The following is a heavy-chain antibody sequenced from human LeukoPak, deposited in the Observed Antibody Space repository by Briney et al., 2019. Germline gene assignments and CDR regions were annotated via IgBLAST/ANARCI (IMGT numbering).Heavy chain of an antibody. Sequence: GESLMISCKASGYSFISYWIGWVRQMPGKGLEYVGIVFPGDSDNRYSASFQGQVTISADKYINTAFLQWSSLKASDTAMYYCVRHRIVGATTMIDDFDIWGQGTMVTVSS. CDR2: VFPGDSDN. J-gene: IGHJ3*02. D-gene: IGHD1-26*01. V-gene: IGHV5-51*01. CDR3: VRHRIVGATTMIDDFDI. CDR1: GYSFISYW.